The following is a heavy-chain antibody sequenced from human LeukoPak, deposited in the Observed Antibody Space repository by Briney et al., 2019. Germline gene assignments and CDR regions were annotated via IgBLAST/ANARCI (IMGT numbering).Heavy chain of an antibody. Sequence: ASVKVSCKASGYTFTGYYMHWVRQAPGQGLEWMGWINPNSGGTNYAQKFQGRVTMTRDTSIRTAYMELSRLRSDDTAVYYCARVWYQLLQNDAFDIWGQGTMVTVSS. D-gene: IGHD2-2*01. CDR1: GYTFTGYY. CDR3: ARVWYQLLQNDAFDI. V-gene: IGHV1-2*02. CDR2: INPNSGGT. J-gene: IGHJ3*02.